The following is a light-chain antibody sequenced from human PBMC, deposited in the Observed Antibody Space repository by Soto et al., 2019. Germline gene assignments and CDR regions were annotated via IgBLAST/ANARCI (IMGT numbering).Light chain of an antibody. CDR2: GAS. J-gene: IGKJ1*01. V-gene: IGKV3-20*01. CDR1: QSVSSSY. Sequence: EIVLTQSPATLSLSPGERATLSCGASQSVSSSYLAWYQQKPGQAPRLLIYGASSRATGIPDRFSGSGSGTDFTLTISRLEPEDFVVYYCQQYGSSPPTFGQGTKVDIK. CDR3: QQYGSSPPT.